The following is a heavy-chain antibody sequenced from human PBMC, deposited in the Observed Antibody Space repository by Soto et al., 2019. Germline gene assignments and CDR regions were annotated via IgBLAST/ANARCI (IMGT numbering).Heavy chain of an antibody. V-gene: IGHV3-23*01. D-gene: IGHD1-1*01. CDR1: GFTFSNYG. CDR2: ISGSGGST. CDR3: AKMEGPTAYYYAMDV. Sequence: EVQLLESGGGLVQPGGSLRLSCRASGFTFSNYGMSWVRQAPGEGLEWVSGISGSGGSTYYADSVKGRFTISRDNSKNTLYLQMNSLRVEDTAVYYCAKMEGPTAYYYAMDVWGQGTTVTVSS. J-gene: IGHJ6*02.